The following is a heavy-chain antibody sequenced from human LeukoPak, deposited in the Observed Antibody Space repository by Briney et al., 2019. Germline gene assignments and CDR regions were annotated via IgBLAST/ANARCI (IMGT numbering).Heavy chain of an antibody. CDR2: ISSTGTTK. J-gene: IGHJ4*02. V-gene: IGHV3-48*03. D-gene: IGHD3-22*01. CDR1: GFTFSSYE. CDR3: ARTGSSGYYFQYYFDY. Sequence: GGSLRLSCAASGFTFSSYEVNWVRQAPGKGLEWVSYISSTGTTKYYADSVKGRFTISRDNAKNSLYLQMNSLRAEDTAVYYCARTGSSGYYFQYYFDYWGQGTLVTVSS.